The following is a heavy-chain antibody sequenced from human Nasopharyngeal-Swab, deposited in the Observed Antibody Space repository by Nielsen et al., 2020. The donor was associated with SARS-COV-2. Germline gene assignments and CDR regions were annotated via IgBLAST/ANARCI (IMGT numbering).Heavy chain of an antibody. Sequence: GESLKISCKGSGYSFTSYWISWVRQMPGKGLEWMGRIDPSDSYTNYSPYFQGHVTISADKSISTAYLQWSSLKASDTAMYYCAGRSIAAAEFGMDVWGQGTTVTVSS. V-gene: IGHV5-10-1*01. CDR1: GYSFTSYW. J-gene: IGHJ6*02. CDR2: IDPSDSYT. CDR3: AGRSIAAAEFGMDV. D-gene: IGHD6-13*01.